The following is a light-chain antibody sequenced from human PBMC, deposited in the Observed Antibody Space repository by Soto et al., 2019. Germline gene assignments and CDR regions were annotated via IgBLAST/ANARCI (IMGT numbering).Light chain of an antibody. V-gene: IGKV4-1*01. CDR2: WAS. Sequence: IVMTQTPDSLAVSLGERATITCKSSQSLFSSFSNKTFLAWYQQKPGQPPKLLIYWASTRESGVPDRFTGSGSGTDFTLTCTSLQAEDVAGYYCNQYRSAGPFTFGQGTKVENK. CDR3: NQYRSAGPFT. CDR1: QSLFSSFSNKTF. J-gene: IGKJ2*01.